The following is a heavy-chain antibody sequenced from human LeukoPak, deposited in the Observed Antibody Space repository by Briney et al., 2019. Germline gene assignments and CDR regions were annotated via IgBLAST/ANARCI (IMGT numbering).Heavy chain of an antibody. CDR1: GGSVSSSSYY. CDR3: ARSGGLWLLTYYFDY. J-gene: IGHJ4*02. D-gene: IGHD3-22*01. V-gene: IGHV4-39*07. CDR2: IYYSGST. Sequence: SETLSLTCTVSGGSVSSSSYYWGWIRQPPGKGLEWIGSIYYSGSTYYNPSLKSRVTISVDTSKNQLSLKLSSVTAADTAVYFCARSGGLWLLTYYFDYWGQGTLVTVSS.